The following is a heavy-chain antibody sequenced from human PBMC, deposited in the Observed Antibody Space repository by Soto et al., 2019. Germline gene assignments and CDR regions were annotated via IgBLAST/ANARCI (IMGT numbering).Heavy chain of an antibody. J-gene: IGHJ5*02. CDR2: IYPGDSDT. CDR1: GYSFTSCW. V-gene: IGHV5-51*01. CDR3: ARAAGYGSGSLGWFDP. D-gene: IGHD3-10*01. Sequence: PGESLKISCKGSGYSFTSCWIGWVRQMPGKGLEWMGIIYPGDSDTRYSPSFQGQVTIAADKPISTAYLQWSSLKASDTAMYYCARAAGYGSGSLGWFDPWGQGTLGTVS.